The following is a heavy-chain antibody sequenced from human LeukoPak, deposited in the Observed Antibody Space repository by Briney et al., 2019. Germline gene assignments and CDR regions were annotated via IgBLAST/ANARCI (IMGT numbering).Heavy chain of an antibody. Sequence: PSETLSLTCAVYGGSFSGYYWSWIRQPPGKGLEWIGEINHSGSTNYNPSLKSRVTISVDTSKNQFSLKLSSVTAADTAVYYCARSRHRFGELLRFDPRGRGTLVTVSS. CDR3: ARSRHRFGELLRFDP. CDR2: INHSGST. V-gene: IGHV4-34*01. J-gene: IGHJ5*02. D-gene: IGHD3-10*01. CDR1: GGSFSGYY.